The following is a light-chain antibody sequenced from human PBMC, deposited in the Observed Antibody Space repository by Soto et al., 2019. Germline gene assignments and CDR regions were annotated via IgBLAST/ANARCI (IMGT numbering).Light chain of an antibody. Sequence: DIQMTQSPSSLSASVGDRVTITCRASQSISSYLNWYQQKPGKAPKLLIYAASSLQSGVPSRFSGSESGTDFTLTISRLQPEDFATYYCQQSYSTPRTFGGGTKVEIK. CDR3: QQSYSTPRT. J-gene: IGKJ4*01. CDR2: AAS. CDR1: QSISSY. V-gene: IGKV1-39*01.